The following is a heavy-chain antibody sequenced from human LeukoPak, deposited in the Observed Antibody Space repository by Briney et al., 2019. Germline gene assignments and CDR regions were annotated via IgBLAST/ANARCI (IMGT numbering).Heavy chain of an antibody. CDR2: SRNKANGYTP. Sequence: PGGSLRLSCAASGFIFSDYYIDWVRQAPGKGLEWVGRSRNKANGYTPEYAASVRGRFTISRDDSKNSLYLQMNSLKTEDTAVYHCTRLQSSGIDVSDIWGRGTMVTVSS. V-gene: IGHV3-72*01. J-gene: IGHJ3*02. CDR1: GFIFSDYY. D-gene: IGHD3-22*01. CDR3: TRLQSSGIDVSDI.